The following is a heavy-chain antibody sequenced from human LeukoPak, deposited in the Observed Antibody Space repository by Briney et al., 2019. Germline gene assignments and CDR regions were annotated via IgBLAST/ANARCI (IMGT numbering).Heavy chain of an antibody. CDR2: ISSSSSTI. Sequence: GGSLRLSCAASGFTFSSYSMNWVRQAPGKGLEWVSYISSSSSTIYYADSVKGRFTISRDNAKNSLYLQMNSLRAEDTAVYYCARIDTVTPPGELLGGNYWGQGTLVTVSS. CDR3: ARIDTVTPPGELLGGNY. V-gene: IGHV3-48*04. D-gene: IGHD1-26*01. J-gene: IGHJ4*02. CDR1: GFTFSSYS.